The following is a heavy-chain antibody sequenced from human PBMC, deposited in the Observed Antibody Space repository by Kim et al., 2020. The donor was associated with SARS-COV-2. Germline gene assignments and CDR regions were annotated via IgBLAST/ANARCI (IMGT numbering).Heavy chain of an antibody. Sequence: ASVKVSCKASGYTFTSYYMHWVRQAPGQGLEWMGIINPSGGSTSYAQKFQGRVTMTRDTSTSTVYMELSSLRSEDTAVYYCARGTTGTDYYYYMDVWGKGTTVTVSS. J-gene: IGHJ6*03. D-gene: IGHD1-1*01. CDR1: GYTFTSYY. CDR3: ARGTTGTDYYYYMDV. V-gene: IGHV1-46*01. CDR2: INPSGGST.